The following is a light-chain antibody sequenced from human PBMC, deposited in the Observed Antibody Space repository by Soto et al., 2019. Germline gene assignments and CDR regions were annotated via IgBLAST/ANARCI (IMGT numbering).Light chain of an antibody. Sequence: QSALTQPASVSGSPGQSITISCTGTSSDVGGYNFVSWYQQHPGKAPKLMLXXXXXXXXXXXXXXSGSRSGNTASLTISGXXXXXXXXXYCNSYTSSSTLVFGGGTKLTVL. J-gene: IGLJ2*01. CDR3: NSYTSSSTLV. V-gene: IGLV2-14*03. CDR2: XXX. CDR1: SSDVGGYNF.